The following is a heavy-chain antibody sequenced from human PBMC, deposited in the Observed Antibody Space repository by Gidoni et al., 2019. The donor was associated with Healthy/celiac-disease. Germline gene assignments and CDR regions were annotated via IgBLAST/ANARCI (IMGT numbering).Heavy chain of an antibody. CDR1: GGSISSSSYY. CDR3: ARHIRSGWYSDY. V-gene: IGHV4-39*01. J-gene: IGHJ4*02. D-gene: IGHD6-19*01. CDR2: IYYSGST. Sequence: QLQLQESGPGLVKPSETLSLTCTVSGGSISSSSYYWGWIRQPPGKGLEWIGSIYYSGSTYYNPSLKSRVTISVDTSKNQFSLKLSSVTAADTAVYYCARHIRSGWYSDYWGQGTLVTVSS.